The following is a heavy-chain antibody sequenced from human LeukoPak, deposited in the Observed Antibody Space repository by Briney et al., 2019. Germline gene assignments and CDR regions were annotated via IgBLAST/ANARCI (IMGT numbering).Heavy chain of an antibody. CDR2: IYYSGST. Sequence: SETLSLTCTVPGGSISSYYWSWIRQPPGKGLEWIGYIYYSGSTNYNPSLKSRVTISVDTSKNQFSLKLISVTAADTAVYYCAREAGIPVAGMNWFDPWGQGTLVTVSS. CDR3: AREAGIPVAGMNWFDP. J-gene: IGHJ5*02. D-gene: IGHD6-19*01. V-gene: IGHV4-59*12. CDR1: GGSISSYY.